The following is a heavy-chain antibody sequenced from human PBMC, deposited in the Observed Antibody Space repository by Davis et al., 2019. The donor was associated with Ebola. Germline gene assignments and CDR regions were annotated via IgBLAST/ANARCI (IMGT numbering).Heavy chain of an antibody. CDR1: GYTFTNYG. V-gene: IGHV1-18*04. CDR3: ARDPAGMVFWYFDY. Sequence: ASVKVSCKTSGYTFTNYGITWVRQAPGQGLEWMGWINPHNGNTNYAQNVQGRVTMTTDTSTSTAYMEVGSLRSDDTAVYYCARDPAGMVFWYFDYWGQGTLVTVSS. J-gene: IGHJ4*02. CDR2: INPHNGNT. D-gene: IGHD2-2*01.